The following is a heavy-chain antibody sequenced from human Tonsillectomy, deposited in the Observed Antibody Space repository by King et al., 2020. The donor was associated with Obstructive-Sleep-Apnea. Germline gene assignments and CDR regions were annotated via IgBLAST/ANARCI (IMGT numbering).Heavy chain of an antibody. D-gene: IGHD3-22*01. CDR3: AKDGEDSGGYCYYYYGMDV. J-gene: IGHJ6*02. Sequence: VQLVESGGGLVQPGGSLRLSCAAYGFTFSSYAMSWVRQAPGKGPEWVSTITGAGGSTFYADSVKGRFTISRDNSKNTLYLQMNSLRGEDTAVYYCAKDGEDSGGYCYYYYGMDVWGLGTTVTVSS. CDR2: ITGAGGST. CDR1: GFTFSSYA. V-gene: IGHV3-23*04.